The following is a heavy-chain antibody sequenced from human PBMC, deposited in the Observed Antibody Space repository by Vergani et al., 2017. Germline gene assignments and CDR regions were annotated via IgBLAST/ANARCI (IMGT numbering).Heavy chain of an antibody. CDR1: GFIFSSYG. V-gene: IGHV3-33*01. CDR3: ARSGPDGTTIFGMYV. Sequence: QVQLVESGGGVVQPGRSLRLSCAASGFIFSSYGMHWVRQAPGKGLEWVTLIWYDGSNKYYADSVKGRFTISRDNSKNTLYLQMNSLRAEDTAVYYCARSGPDGTTIFGMYVWGRGTTVTVSS. CDR2: IWYDGSNK. D-gene: IGHD2/OR15-2a*01. J-gene: IGHJ6*02.